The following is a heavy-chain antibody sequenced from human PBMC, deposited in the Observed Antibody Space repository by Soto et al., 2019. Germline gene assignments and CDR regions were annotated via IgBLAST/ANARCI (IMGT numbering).Heavy chain of an antibody. J-gene: IGHJ4*02. CDR3: AKDSDYYDSSGYLVFDY. CDR2: ISGSGGST. CDR1: GFTFSSYA. V-gene: IGHV3-23*01. Sequence: PGGSLRLSCAASGFTFSSYAVSWVRQAPGKGLEWVSAISGSGGSTYYADSVKGRFTISRDNSKNTLYLQMNSLRAEDTAVYYCAKDSDYYDSSGYLVFDYWGQGTLVTVSS. D-gene: IGHD3-22*01.